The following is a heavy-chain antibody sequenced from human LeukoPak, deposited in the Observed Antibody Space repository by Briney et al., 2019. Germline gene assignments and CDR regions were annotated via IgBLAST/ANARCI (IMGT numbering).Heavy chain of an antibody. V-gene: IGHV1-3*01. D-gene: IGHD3-22*01. CDR1: GYTFTSYA. CDR2: INAGNGNT. CDR3: AREGRPQDSSGYDL. Sequence: ASVKVSCKASGYTFTSYAMHWVRQAPGQRLEWMGWINAGNGNTKYSQKFQGRVTITRDTSASTAYMELSSLRSEDTAVYCCAREGRPQDSSGYDLWGQGTLVTVSS. J-gene: IGHJ5*02.